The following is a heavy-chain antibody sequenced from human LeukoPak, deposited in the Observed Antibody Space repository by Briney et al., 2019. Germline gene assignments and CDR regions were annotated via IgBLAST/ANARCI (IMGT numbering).Heavy chain of an antibody. J-gene: IGHJ3*02. Sequence: KPSETLSLTCTVSGGSISSSSYYWGWIRQPPGEGLEWIGTIYYSGTTYYNPSLKSRVTISVDTSKNQFSLRLSSVTAADTAVYYCAREITGTTWAFDIWGQGTLVTVSS. D-gene: IGHD1-7*01. CDR3: AREITGTTWAFDI. CDR1: GGSISSSSYY. CDR2: IYYSGTT. V-gene: IGHV4-39*07.